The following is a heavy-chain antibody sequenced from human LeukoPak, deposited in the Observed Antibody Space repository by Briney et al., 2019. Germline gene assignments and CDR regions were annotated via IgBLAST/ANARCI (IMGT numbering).Heavy chain of an antibody. J-gene: IGHJ5*02. Sequence: SETLSLTCTVSGDSISNYYWSWIRQPPGKGLEWIGYIYYTGSTYYNPSLKSRVTMSVDTSKNQFSLKLNSVTAADTAVYYCARGAEWEPAAIGWFDPWGQGTLVTVSS. CDR2: IYYTGST. D-gene: IGHD2-2*01. CDR1: GDSISNYY. V-gene: IGHV4-59*01. CDR3: ARGAEWEPAAIGWFDP.